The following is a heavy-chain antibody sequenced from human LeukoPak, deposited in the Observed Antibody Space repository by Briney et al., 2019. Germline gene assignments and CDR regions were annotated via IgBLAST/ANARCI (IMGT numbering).Heavy chain of an antibody. CDR3: ARDRHFPFWSGYYTRANWFDP. V-gene: IGHV3-74*01. D-gene: IGHD3-3*01. CDR1: GFTFSSYW. Sequence: PGGSLRLSCAASGFTFSSYWMHWVRQAPGKGLVWVSRINSDGSSTSYADSVKGRFTISRDNAKNTLYLQMNSLRAEDTAVYYCARDRHFPFWSGYYTRANWFDPWGQGTLVTVSS. J-gene: IGHJ5*02. CDR2: INSDGSST.